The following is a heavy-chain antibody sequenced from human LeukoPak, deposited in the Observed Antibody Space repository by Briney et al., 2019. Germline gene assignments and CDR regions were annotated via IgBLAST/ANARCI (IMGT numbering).Heavy chain of an antibody. CDR3: TRRVDATRWYDP. D-gene: IGHD2-15*01. V-gene: IGHV3-74*01. Sequence: PGGSLRLSCAASGFTFSTYWMHWVRQAPGEGLVWVSRINGDGSTTNYADSVKGRFTISRDNAKNTLYLQMNSLRAKDTAVYYCTRRVDATRWYDPWGQGTLVTVSS. J-gene: IGHJ5*02. CDR1: GFTFSTYW. CDR2: INGDGSTT.